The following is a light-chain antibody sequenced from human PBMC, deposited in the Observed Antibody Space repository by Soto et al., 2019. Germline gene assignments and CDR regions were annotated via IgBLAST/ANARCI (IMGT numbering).Light chain of an antibody. CDR2: EVS. CDR3: SSFAGAYHHVL. CDR1: SSDVGGYNY. Sequence: QSALTQPPSASGSPGQSVTISCTGTSSDVGGYNYVSWYQQHPGKAPKLLIYEVSKWPSGVPDRFSGSKSGNTASLTVSGLRAEDEALYFCSSFAGAYHHVLFGGGTKLTVL. J-gene: IGLJ3*02. V-gene: IGLV2-8*01.